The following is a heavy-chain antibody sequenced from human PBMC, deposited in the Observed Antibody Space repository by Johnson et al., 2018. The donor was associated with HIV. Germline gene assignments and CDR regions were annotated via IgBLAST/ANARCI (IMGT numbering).Heavy chain of an antibody. CDR3: AREYEAFDI. J-gene: IGHJ3*02. CDR2: ISGSAGIT. CDR1: GFTFDDYG. V-gene: IGHV3-23*04. Sequence: VQLVESGGGVVQPGRSLRLSCAASGFTFDDYGMSWVRQAPGKGLEWVSGISGSAGITYYADSVEGRFTISRDNSRNTLYLQMNSLRTEDTAVYYCAREYEAFDIWGQGTMVTVSS.